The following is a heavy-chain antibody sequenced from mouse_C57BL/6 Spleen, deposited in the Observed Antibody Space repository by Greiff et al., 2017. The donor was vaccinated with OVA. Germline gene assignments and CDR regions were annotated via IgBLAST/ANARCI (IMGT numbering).Heavy chain of an antibody. CDR3: ARVEDGYSFDY. V-gene: IGHV5-16*01. Sequence: EVMLVESEGGLVQPGSSMKLSCTASGFTFSDYYMAWVRQVPEKGLEWVANINYDGSSTYYLDSLKSRFIISRDNAKNILYLQMSSLKSEDTATYYCARVEDGYSFDYWGQGTTLTVSS. D-gene: IGHD2-3*01. CDR2: INYDGSST. CDR1: GFTFSDYY. J-gene: IGHJ2*01.